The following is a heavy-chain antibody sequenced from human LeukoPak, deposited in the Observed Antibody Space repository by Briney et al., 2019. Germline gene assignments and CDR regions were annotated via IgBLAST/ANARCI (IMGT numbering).Heavy chain of an antibody. CDR1: GFTVSSNY. CDR2: IYSGGST. CDR3: AREPDVVVTAEVYYGMDV. D-gene: IGHD2-21*02. J-gene: IGHJ6*02. Sequence: GGSLRLSCAASGFTVSSNYMSWVRQAPGKGLEWVSVIYSGGSTYYADSVKGRFTISRDNSKNTLYLQMNSLRAEDTAVYYCAREPDVVVTAEVYYGMDVWGQGTTVTVSS. V-gene: IGHV3-53*01.